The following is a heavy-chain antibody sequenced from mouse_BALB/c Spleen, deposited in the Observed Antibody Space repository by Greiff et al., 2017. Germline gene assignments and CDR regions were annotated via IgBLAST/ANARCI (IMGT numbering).Heavy chain of an antibody. D-gene: IGHD1-1*01. CDR1: GFTFSDYY. Sequence: EVKVVESGGGLVKPGGSLKLSCAASGFTFSDYYMYWVRQTPEKRLEWVATISDGGSYTYYPDSVKGRFTISRDNAKNNLYLQMSSLKSEDTAMYYCARDRGITTRGYAMDYWGQGTSVTVSS. V-gene: IGHV5-4*02. J-gene: IGHJ4*01. CDR3: ARDRGITTRGYAMDY. CDR2: ISDGGSYT.